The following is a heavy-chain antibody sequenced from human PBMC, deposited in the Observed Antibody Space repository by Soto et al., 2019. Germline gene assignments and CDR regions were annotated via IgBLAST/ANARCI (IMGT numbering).Heavy chain of an antibody. D-gene: IGHD2-15*01. Sequence: GGSLRLSCAASGITFSSYWMSWFRQAPSQGLEWVANIKEDGSEEHYVDSVKGRFTISRDNAKNSLYLQMNSLRDDDAAMYYCAKRQYCSGGSCYYYYYGMDVWGQGTTVTGSS. V-gene: IGHV3-7*01. J-gene: IGHJ6*02. CDR3: AKRQYCSGGSCYYYYYGMDV. CDR2: IKEDGSEE. CDR1: GITFSSYW.